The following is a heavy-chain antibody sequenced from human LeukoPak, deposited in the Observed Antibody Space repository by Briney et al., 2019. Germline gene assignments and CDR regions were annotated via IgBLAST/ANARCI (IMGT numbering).Heavy chain of an antibody. CDR2: ISGNGGST. Sequence: HPGGSLRLSCAASGFTFSSYAMSWVRQAPPKGLDLVSAISGNGGSTYYADSVKGRFTIYRDNSKNTLSMQMTSLRAEDTAVYYCAKDHFSHVVPAAIGVDYWGQGTLVTVSS. CDR3: AKDHFSHVVPAAIGVDY. V-gene: IGHV3-23*01. CDR1: GFTFSSYA. D-gene: IGHD2-2*02. J-gene: IGHJ4*02.